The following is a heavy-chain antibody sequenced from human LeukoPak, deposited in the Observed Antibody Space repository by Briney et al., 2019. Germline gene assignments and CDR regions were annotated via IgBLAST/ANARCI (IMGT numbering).Heavy chain of an antibody. CDR2: INPNSGAT. V-gene: IGHV1-2*02. D-gene: IGHD6-19*01. CDR3: ARDRVGSGWPRPWYFEF. J-gene: IGHJ4*02. CDR1: GYTFTGYY. Sequence: ASVSVSCKPSGYTFTGYYLHWVRQAPGQGLEWMGWINPNSGATIYAERLQGRVTMKRDRAMDTAYMEMRSLRSDDTAVYYCARDRVGSGWPRPWYFEFWGQGTLITVSS.